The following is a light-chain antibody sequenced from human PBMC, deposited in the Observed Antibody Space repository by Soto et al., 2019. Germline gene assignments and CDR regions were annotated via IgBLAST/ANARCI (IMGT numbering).Light chain of an antibody. CDR1: SSDVGSYNR. CDR2: EVS. J-gene: IGLJ1*01. CDR3: YSFISSNTYV. Sequence: QSVLTQPLSVSGSPGQSVTISCTGTSSDVGSYNRVSWYQQPPGTAPKVIIYEVSNRPSGVPDRFSGSKSGNTASLAISGLQPEDEADYYCYSFISSNTYVFGTGTKVTVL. V-gene: IGLV2-18*02.